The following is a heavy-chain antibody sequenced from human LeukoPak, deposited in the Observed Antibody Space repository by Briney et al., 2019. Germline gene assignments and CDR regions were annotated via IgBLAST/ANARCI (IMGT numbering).Heavy chain of an antibody. CDR3: ARGSVLRHFNY. CDR1: GGSISSSTYY. D-gene: IGHD3-3*01. Sequence: PSETLSLTCTVSGGSISSSTYYWGWIRQPPGKGLEWIGSFYYSGGTYYNPSLKSRVTISVDTSKNQFSLKLSSVTAADTAVYYCARGSVLRHFNYWGQGTLVTVSS. V-gene: IGHV4-39*01. J-gene: IGHJ4*02. CDR2: FYYSGGT.